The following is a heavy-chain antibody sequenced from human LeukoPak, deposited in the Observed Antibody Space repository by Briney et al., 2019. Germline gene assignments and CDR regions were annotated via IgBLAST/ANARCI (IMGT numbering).Heavy chain of an antibody. D-gene: IGHD2-15*01. CDR2: VSWNSGSI. Sequence: PGRSLRLSCAASGFTVDDYAMDWVRHASGKGLEWVSGVSWNSGSIVYVDSVKARFTISGDNAKNSLYLQMDRLRHDDMAMYYCVKDVSLGFCSGGSCSAHFDYWGQGTLVTVSS. CDR1: GFTVDDYA. V-gene: IGHV3-9*03. CDR3: VKDVSLGFCSGGSCSAHFDY. J-gene: IGHJ4*02.